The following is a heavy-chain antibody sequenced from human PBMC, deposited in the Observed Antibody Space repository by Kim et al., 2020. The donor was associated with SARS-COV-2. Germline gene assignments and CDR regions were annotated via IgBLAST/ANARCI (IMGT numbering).Heavy chain of an antibody. CDR1: GFTFSSYA. CDR3: AKRAYDILTGYYTDSAAYFDY. CDR2: ISGSGGST. V-gene: IGHV3-23*01. D-gene: IGHD3-9*01. J-gene: IGHJ4*02. Sequence: GGSLRLSCAASGFTFSSYAMSWVRQAPGKGLEWVSAISGSGGSTYYADSVKGRFTISRDNSKNTLYLQMNSLRAEDTAVYYCAKRAYDILTGYYTDSAAYFDYWGQGTLVTVSS.